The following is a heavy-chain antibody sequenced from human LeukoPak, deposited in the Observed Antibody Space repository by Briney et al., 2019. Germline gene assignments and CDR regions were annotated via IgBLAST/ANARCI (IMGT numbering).Heavy chain of an antibody. V-gene: IGHV4-31*03. CDR1: GGSISSGGYC. Sequence: TSETLSLTCTVSGGSISSGGYCWSWIRQHPGKGLEWIGCIYYNGSTYYNPSLKSRLTISVDTSKNQFSLKLSSVTAADTAVYYCARVSSPYFDYWGQGTLVTVSS. CDR2: IYYNGST. J-gene: IGHJ4*02. CDR3: ARVSSPYFDY.